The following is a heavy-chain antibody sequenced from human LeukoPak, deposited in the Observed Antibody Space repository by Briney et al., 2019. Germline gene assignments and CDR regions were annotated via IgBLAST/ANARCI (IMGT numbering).Heavy chain of an antibody. Sequence: GGSLRLSCAASGFTVSSNYMSWVRQAPGKGLEWVSVIYSGGSTYYADSVKGRFTISRDNSKNTLYLQMNSLRAEDTAVYYCAGVRYDFSYYFDYWGQGTLVTVSS. J-gene: IGHJ4*02. CDR3: AGVRYDFSYYFDY. V-gene: IGHV3-53*01. D-gene: IGHD3-3*01. CDR1: GFTVSSNY. CDR2: IYSGGST.